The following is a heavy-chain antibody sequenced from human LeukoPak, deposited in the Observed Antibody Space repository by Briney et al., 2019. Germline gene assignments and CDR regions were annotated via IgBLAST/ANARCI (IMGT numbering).Heavy chain of an antibody. J-gene: IGHJ3*02. Sequence: SETLSLTCTVSGGSISSYYWSWIRQPPGKGLEWIGYIYYSGSTNYNPSLKSRVTISVDTSKNQFSLKLSSVTAADTAVYYCARESSGAFDIWGQGTMVTVSS. CDR2: IYYSGST. CDR3: ARESSGAFDI. V-gene: IGHV4-59*01. CDR1: GGSISSYY.